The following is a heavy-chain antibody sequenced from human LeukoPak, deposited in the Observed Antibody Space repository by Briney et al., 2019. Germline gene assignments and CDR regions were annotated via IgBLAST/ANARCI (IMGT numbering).Heavy chain of an antibody. Sequence: ASVKVSCKASGYTFTSYDINWVRQATGQGLEWMGWMNPNSGNTGYAQKFQGRVTITRNTSISTAYMELSSLRSEDTAVYYCARGWYSSSWYKIDRWFDPWGQGTLVTVSS. CDR3: ARGWYSSSWYKIDRWFDP. V-gene: IGHV1-8*03. J-gene: IGHJ5*02. CDR2: MNPNSGNT. CDR1: GYTFTSYD. D-gene: IGHD6-13*01.